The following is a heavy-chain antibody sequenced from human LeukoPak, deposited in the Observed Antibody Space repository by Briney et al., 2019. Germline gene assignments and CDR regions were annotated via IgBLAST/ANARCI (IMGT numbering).Heavy chain of an antibody. V-gene: IGHV3-48*03. J-gene: IGHJ4*02. CDR2: ISSSGSTI. D-gene: IGHD3-22*01. Sequence: GGSLRLSCAASGFTFSSYEMNCVRQAPGKGLEWVSYISSSGSTIYYADSVKGRLTISRDNAKNSLYLQMNRLRAEDTAVYYCARSVDDSSVLGHWGYYFDYWGQGTPVTVSS. CDR3: ARSVDDSSVLGHWGYYFDY. CDR1: GFTFSSYE.